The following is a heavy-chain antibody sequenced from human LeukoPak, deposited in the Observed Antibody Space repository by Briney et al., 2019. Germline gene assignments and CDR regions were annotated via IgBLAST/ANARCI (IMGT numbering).Heavy chain of an antibody. D-gene: IGHD6-13*01. CDR3: ARARGIAAAGNWFDP. CDR2: INSDGSST. CDR1: GFTYSGYW. Sequence: GGSLRLSCAASGFTYSGYWMHRVRQAPGKGLVWVSRINSDGSSTSYADSVKGRFTISRDNAKNTLYLQMNSLRAEDTAVYYCARARGIAAAGNWFDPWGQGTLVTVSS. J-gene: IGHJ5*02. V-gene: IGHV3-74*01.